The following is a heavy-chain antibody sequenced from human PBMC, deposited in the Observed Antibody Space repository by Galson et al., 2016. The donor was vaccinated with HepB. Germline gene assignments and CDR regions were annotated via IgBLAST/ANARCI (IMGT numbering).Heavy chain of an antibody. D-gene: IGHD6-13*01. CDR1: GFTLSNYG. CDR2: ISYDGSDK. V-gene: IGHV3-30*03. Sequence: SCAASGFTLSNYGMHWVRQAPGRGLEWVALISYDGSDKQYADSVKGRFTLSRDNSKNTLFLQVDSLRAEDTALYFCARDHLAAVNVRNHGMDVWGQGTKVTVSS. J-gene: IGHJ6*02. CDR3: ARDHLAAVNVRNHGMDV.